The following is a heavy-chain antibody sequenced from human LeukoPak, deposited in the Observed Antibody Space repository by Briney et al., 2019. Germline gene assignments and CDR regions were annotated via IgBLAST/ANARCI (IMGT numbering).Heavy chain of an antibody. CDR3: ARQWVVGATRWFDP. V-gene: IGHV3-66*04. CDR1: GFSASSSY. D-gene: IGHD1-26*01. CDR2: IYSGGST. Sequence: GGSLRLSCAASGFSASSSYMSWVRQAPGKGLEWVSVIYSGGSTYYADSVGGRFTISRGIPKNTLFLQMNSLRPEDTAVYYCARQWVVGATRWFDPWGQGTLVTVSS. J-gene: IGHJ5*02.